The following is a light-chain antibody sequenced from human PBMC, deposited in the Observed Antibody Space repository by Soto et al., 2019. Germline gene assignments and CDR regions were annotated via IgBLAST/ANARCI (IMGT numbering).Light chain of an antibody. J-gene: IGKJ2*01. CDR1: QSISDW. CDR3: QQYISLPYT. CDR2: RAS. Sequence: DIQMTQSPSTLSASVGDRVTITCRASQSISDWLAWYQQKPGKAPKLLIYRASGLQSGVPSRFSGSKSGTEFTLTISSLQPDDFATYWCQQYISLPYTFGQGTKLEIK. V-gene: IGKV1-5*03.